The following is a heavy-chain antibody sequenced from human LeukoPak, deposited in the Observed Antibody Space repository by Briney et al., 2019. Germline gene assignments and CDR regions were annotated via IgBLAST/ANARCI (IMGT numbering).Heavy chain of an antibody. CDR2: INHSGST. V-gene: IGHV4-34*01. J-gene: IGHJ5*02. D-gene: IGHD3-3*01. CDR3: ARGWGNYDFWSGYHKSRLGWFDP. Sequence: GSLRLSCAASGFTFSTYWMSWIRQPPGKGLEWIGEINHSGSTNYNPSLKSRVTISVDTSMNQFSLKLSSVTAADTAVYYCARGWGNYDFWSGYHKSRLGWFDPWGQGTLVTVSS. CDR1: GFTFSTYW.